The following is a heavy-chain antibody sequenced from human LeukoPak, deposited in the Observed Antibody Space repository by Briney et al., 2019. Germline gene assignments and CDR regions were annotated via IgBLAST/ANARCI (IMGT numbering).Heavy chain of an antibody. CDR2: MNPNSGNT. J-gene: IGHJ4*02. CDR1: GYTFTSYD. Sequence: ASVKVSCKASGYTFTSYDINWVRQATGQGREWMGWMNPNSGNTGYAQKFQGRVTMTRNTSISTAYMALSSLRSEDTAVYYCARAPLGWPIFDCWGQGTLVTVSS. CDR3: ARAPLGWPIFDC. D-gene: IGHD2-15*01. V-gene: IGHV1-8*01.